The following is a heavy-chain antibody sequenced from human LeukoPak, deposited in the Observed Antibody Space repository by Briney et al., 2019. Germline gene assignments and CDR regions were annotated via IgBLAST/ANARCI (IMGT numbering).Heavy chain of an antibody. CDR2: IYHSGTT. Sequence: SETLSLTCTVSAYSISSGYYWGWIRQPPGKGLEWIGSIYHSGTTYYNPSLKGRVTISVDTSKSQFSLKLSSVTAADTAVYFCARSLDTAMVTYSFEHWGQGTLVTVSS. J-gene: IGHJ4*02. D-gene: IGHD5-18*01. CDR3: ARSLDTAMVTYSFEH. CDR1: AYSISSGYY. V-gene: IGHV4-38-2*02.